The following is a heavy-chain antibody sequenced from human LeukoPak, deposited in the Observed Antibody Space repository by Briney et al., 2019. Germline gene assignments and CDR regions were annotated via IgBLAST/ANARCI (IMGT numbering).Heavy chain of an antibody. J-gene: IGHJ4*02. Sequence: GGSLRLSCAASGFTFSNFALTWVRQSPVKGLEWVASISGSSMAIYYADSVKGRFTISRDNAKNSLYLQMNSLRAEDTALYYCARAPSGWRVQDYWGQGTLVTVSS. CDR2: ISGSSMAI. CDR1: GFTFSNFA. CDR3: ARAPSGWRVQDY. V-gene: IGHV3-21*04. D-gene: IGHD6-19*01.